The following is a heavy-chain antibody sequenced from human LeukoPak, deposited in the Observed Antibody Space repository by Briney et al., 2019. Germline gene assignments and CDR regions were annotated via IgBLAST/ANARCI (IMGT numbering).Heavy chain of an antibody. CDR3: ACLTTADAFDI. V-gene: IGHV4-34*01. J-gene: IGHJ3*02. CDR1: GGSFSGYY. CDR2: INHSGST. D-gene: IGHD3-22*01. Sequence: SETLTLTCAVYGGSFSGYYWSWIRQPPGKGLEWIGEINHSGSTNYNPSLKSRVTISVEKSKNQISLKLNNVTGADQPVDYCACLTTADAFDIWGQGTMVTASS.